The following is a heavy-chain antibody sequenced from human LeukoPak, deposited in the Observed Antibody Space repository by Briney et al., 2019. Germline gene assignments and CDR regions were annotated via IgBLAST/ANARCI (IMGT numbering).Heavy chain of an antibody. D-gene: IGHD3-22*01. V-gene: IGHV3-30*04. J-gene: IGHJ4*02. CDR3: ARDPEGDYDSSAYYDSGYFDY. Sequence: PGGSLRLSCAASGFIFSNFAMHWVRQAPGKGLEWVAAISYDGSNEYYADSVKGRFTISRDNSKNTLYLQMNSLRVEDTAVYYCARDPEGDYDSSAYYDSGYFDYWGQGALVTVSS. CDR1: GFIFSNFA. CDR2: ISYDGSNE.